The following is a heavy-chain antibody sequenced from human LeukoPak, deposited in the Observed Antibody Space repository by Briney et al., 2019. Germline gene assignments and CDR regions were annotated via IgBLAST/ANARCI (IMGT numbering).Heavy chain of an antibody. D-gene: IGHD6-13*01. CDR3: ARVGRLTTAGSYYYGMDV. CDR1: GFTFSSYA. Sequence: GGSLRLSCAASGFTFSSYAMGWVRQAPGKGLEWVSAISGSGGSTYYADSVKGRFTISRDNSKNTLYLQMNSLRAEDTAVYYCARVGRLTTAGSYYYGMDVWGQRTTVTVSS. J-gene: IGHJ6*02. CDR2: ISGSGGST. V-gene: IGHV3-23*01.